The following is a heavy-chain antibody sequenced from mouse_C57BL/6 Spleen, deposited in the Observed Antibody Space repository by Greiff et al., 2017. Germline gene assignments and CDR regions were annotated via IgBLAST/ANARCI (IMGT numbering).Heavy chain of an antibody. CDR1: GFTFSDYG. J-gene: IGHJ1*03. CDR2: ISSGSSTI. CDR3: ARHYDGGFDV. Sequence: EVKLVESGGGLVKPGGSLKLSCAASGFTFSDYGMHWVRQAPEKGLEWVAYISSGSSTIYSADTVKGRFTISRDNATNTLFLQMTRLGSEDTAMYCCARHYDGGFDVWGTGTTVTVSS. D-gene: IGHD1-2*01. V-gene: IGHV5-17*01.